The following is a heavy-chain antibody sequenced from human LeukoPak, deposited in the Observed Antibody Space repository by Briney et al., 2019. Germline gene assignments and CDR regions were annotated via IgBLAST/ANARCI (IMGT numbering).Heavy chain of an antibody. J-gene: IGHJ6*03. V-gene: IGHV3-23*01. D-gene: IGHD1-26*01. CDR1: GFTFSSYG. Sequence: PGGSLRLSCAASGFTFSSYGMHWVRQAPGKGLEWVSAISGSGGSTYYADSVKGRFTISRDNSKNTLYLQMNSLRAEDTALYHCAREGLGGSFYYYYMDVWGKGTTVTVSS. CDR3: AREGLGGSFYYYYMDV. CDR2: ISGSGGST.